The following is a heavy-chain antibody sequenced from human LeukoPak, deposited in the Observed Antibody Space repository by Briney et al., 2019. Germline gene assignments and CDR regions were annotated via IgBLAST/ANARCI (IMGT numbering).Heavy chain of an antibody. CDR3: ARHYCGSGNYLIDY. J-gene: IGHJ4*02. V-gene: IGHV4-59*08. Sequence: SETLSLTCTVSGGSISNYYWSWIRQPPGKGLGWIDYIYYSGSTNYNPSLKSRVTISVDTSKNQFSLKLRSVTAADTAVFYCARHYCGSGNYLIDYWGQGTLVTVSS. D-gene: IGHD3-10*01. CDR1: GGSISNYY. CDR2: IYYSGST.